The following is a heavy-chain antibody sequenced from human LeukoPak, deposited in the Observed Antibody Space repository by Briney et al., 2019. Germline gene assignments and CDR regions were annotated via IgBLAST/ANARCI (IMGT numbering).Heavy chain of an antibody. Sequence: GESLKISCKGSGYKFNAYWIAWVRQMPGKGLEWMGIIYPDDSDTRYSPSFQGQVTISADKSITTAHLQWSSLKASDTAMYYCARHRDCTNGICYKIDYWGQGTLVTVSS. CDR1: GYKFNAYW. V-gene: IGHV5-51*01. CDR2: IYPDDSDT. J-gene: IGHJ4*02. D-gene: IGHD2-8*01. CDR3: ARHRDCTNGICYKIDY.